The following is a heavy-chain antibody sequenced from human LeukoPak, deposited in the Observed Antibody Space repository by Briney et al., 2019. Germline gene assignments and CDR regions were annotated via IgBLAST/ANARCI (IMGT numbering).Heavy chain of an antibody. V-gene: IGHV3-23*01. J-gene: IGHJ5*02. Sequence: GGSLRLSCAASGFTFSSYAMSWVRQAPGKGLEWVSAISGSGGSTYYADSVKGRFTISRDNSKNTLYLQMNSLRAEDTAVYYCARKGGPSGGYGSSGYRTLVTYNWFDPLGQGTLVTVSS. CDR3: ARKGGPSGGYGSSGYRTLVTYNWFDP. D-gene: IGHD3-22*01. CDR2: ISGSGGST. CDR1: GFTFSSYA.